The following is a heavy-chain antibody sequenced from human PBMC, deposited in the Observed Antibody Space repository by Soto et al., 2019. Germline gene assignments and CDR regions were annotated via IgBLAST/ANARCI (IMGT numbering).Heavy chain of an antibody. V-gene: IGHV1-3*01. CDR3: ARADYDFWSGYSNWFDP. CDR1: GYTFTSYA. D-gene: IGHD3-3*01. J-gene: IGHJ5*02. CDR2: INAGNGNT. Sequence: ASVKVSCKASGYTFTSYAIHWVRQAPGQRLEWMGWINAGNGNTKYSQKFQDRVTITRDTSASTAYMELSSLRSEDTAVYYCARADYDFWSGYSNWFDPWGQGTLVTVSS.